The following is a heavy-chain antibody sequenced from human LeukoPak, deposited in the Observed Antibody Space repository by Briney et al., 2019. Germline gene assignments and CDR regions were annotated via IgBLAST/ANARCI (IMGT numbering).Heavy chain of an antibody. CDR1: GYSFTSYW. CDR3: AAQEYSYGPTSDAFDI. Sequence: GESLKISCKGSGYSFTSYWIGWVRQMPGKGLEWMGIIYPGDSDTRYSPSFQGQVTISADKSISTAYLQWSSLKASDTAMYYCAAQEYSYGPTSDAFDIWGQGTMVTVSS. CDR2: IYPGDSDT. J-gene: IGHJ3*02. V-gene: IGHV5-51*01. D-gene: IGHD5-18*01.